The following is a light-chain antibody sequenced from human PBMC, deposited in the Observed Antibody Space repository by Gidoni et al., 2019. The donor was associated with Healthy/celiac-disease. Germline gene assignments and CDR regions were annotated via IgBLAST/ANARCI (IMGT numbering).Light chain of an antibody. V-gene: IGLV2-14*01. J-gene: IGLJ3*02. CDR2: EVS. CDR1: SSDVGGYNY. Sequence: SALTQTASVSGSPGQSITITCTGTSSDVGGYNYVSWYQQHPGKAPKLMIYEVSNRPSGVSNLFSGSKSGNTASLTISGLQAEDEADYYCSSYTSSSTLRVFGGGTKLTVL. CDR3: SSYTSSSTLRV.